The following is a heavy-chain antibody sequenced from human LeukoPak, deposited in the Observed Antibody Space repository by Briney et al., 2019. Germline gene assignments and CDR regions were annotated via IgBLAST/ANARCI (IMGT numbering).Heavy chain of an antibody. D-gene: IGHD3-3*01. J-gene: IGHJ4*02. CDR2: ISSSGSTI. CDR1: GFTFSSYE. CDR3: ARGDFGVVIYFDY. Sequence: GGSLRLSCAASGFTFSSYEMNWVRQAPGKGLEWVSYISSSGSTIYYADSVKGRFTISRDNAKNSLYLQMNSLRAEDTAVYYCARGDFGVVIYFDYWGQGTLVTVSS. V-gene: IGHV3-48*03.